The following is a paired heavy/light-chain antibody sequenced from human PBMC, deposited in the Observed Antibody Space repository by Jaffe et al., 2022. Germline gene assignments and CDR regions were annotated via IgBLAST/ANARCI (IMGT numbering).Heavy chain of an antibody. CDR1: GLTFSSYW. J-gene: IGHJ3*02. D-gene: IGHD6-25*01. CDR2: ISGDGSET. Sequence: EVKLVESGGGLVQPGGSLRLSCAATGLTFSSYWMHWVRQVPGKGLVWVSGISGDGSETMIADSVKGRFTISRDNAENTLFLQMNSLRGADTAIYYCVRDFFGYLDIWGQGTMVTVSS. CDR3: VRDFFGYLDI. V-gene: IGHV3-74*03.
Light chain of an antibody. Sequence: EIVLTQSPATLSLSPGERATLSCRASQNAGTFFAWFQQTPGQAPRLLIYGASIRATDIPARFSGSGSGTDFTLTISSLEPEDFAVYYCQQRYSWPWTFGQGTKVEIK. V-gene: IGKV3-11*01. CDR1: QNAGTF. CDR2: GAS. CDR3: QQRYSWPWT. J-gene: IGKJ1*01.